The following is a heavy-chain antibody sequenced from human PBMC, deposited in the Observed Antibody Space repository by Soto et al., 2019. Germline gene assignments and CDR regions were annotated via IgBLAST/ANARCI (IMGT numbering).Heavy chain of an antibody. CDR2: INAGNGNT. J-gene: IGHJ4*02. D-gene: IGHD3-22*01. V-gene: IGHV1-3*01. CDR3: ARASGYYVYDY. Sequence: QVQLVQSGAEVKKPGASVKVSCKASGYTFTSYAMHWVRQAPGQRLEWMGWINAGNGNTKYSQKCQGRVTSTRDTSASTAYMELSSLRSEDTAVYYCARASGYYVYDYWGQGTLVTVSS. CDR1: GYTFTSYA.